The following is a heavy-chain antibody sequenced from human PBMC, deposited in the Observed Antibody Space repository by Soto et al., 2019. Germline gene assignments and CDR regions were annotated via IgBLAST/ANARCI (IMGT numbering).Heavy chain of an antibody. CDR1: GGSLSGYY. CDR3: ARGQEGVVATH. V-gene: IGHV4-34*01. Sequence: QVQLQQWGAGLLKPSETLSLNCAVTGGSLSGYYWSWIRQPPGKGLEWLGEVKDGGHTNYSPSLRGRVTRSSDTSNNQFSLRLNSVTAADTGVYYCARGQEGVVATHWDQGSLVTVSS. J-gene: IGHJ4*02. D-gene: IGHD5-12*01. CDR2: VKDGGHT.